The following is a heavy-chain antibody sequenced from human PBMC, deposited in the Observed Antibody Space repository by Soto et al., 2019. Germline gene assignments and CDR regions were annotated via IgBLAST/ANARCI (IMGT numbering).Heavy chain of an antibody. CDR2: INHSGST. CDR3: ARAPSITMVRGVSIYYYYYGMDV. Sequence: PETLSLTCAVYGGSFSCYYWSWIRQPPGKGLEWIGEINHSGSTNYNPSLKSRVTISVDTSKNQFSPKLSSVTAADTAVYYCARAPSITMVRGVSIYYYYYGMDVWGQGTTVT. V-gene: IGHV4-34*01. CDR1: GGSFSCYY. D-gene: IGHD3-10*01. J-gene: IGHJ6*02.